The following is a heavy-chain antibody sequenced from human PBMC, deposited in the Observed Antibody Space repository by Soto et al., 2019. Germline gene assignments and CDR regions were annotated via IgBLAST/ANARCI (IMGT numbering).Heavy chain of an antibody. CDR2: INPNGDST. J-gene: IGHJ4*02. D-gene: IGHD3-9*01. Sequence: QVQLVQSGAEVTKPGASVKVSCKASGYTFSSYYIHWVRQAPGQGLEWIVIINPNGDSTNYAPNLKGRLTVTRDTSTATVYMDLSALTSGDTAMYYCARGLGLGDCWGQGTLVTVSS. CDR1: GYTFSSYY. CDR3: ARGLGLGDC. V-gene: IGHV1-46*01.